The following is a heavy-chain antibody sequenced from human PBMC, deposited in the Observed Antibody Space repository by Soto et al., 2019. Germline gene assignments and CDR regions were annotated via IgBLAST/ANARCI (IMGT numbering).Heavy chain of an antibody. CDR3: TKEAYYDILTGFHIRWFAT. J-gene: IGHJ5*02. CDR2: VSGSGGTT. CDR1: GFTFSSFA. V-gene: IGHV3-23*01. Sequence: EVQLLESGGGLVQPGGSLRLSCAAAGFTFSSFAMSWVRQAPGKGLEWVSAVSGSGGTTYYADSVKGRCTVSSDNSKNTVYLQMNSLRAEDTAVYYCTKEAYYDILTGFHIRWFATWGQGTLVTVSS. D-gene: IGHD3-9*01.